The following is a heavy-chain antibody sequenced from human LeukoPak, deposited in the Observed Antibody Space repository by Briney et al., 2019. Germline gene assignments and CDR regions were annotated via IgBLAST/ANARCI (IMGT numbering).Heavy chain of an antibody. D-gene: IGHD3-10*01. Sequence: GGSLRLSCAASGFTFSSYSFNWVRQAPGKGLEWVSSISSASTYIYYADSVKGRFIISKDNAKNSVYLQMNSLRAEDTAVYYCARGRIGLAFGYWGQGTLVTVSS. J-gene: IGHJ4*02. CDR1: GFTFSSYS. CDR3: ARGRIGLAFGY. CDR2: ISSASTYI. V-gene: IGHV3-21*01.